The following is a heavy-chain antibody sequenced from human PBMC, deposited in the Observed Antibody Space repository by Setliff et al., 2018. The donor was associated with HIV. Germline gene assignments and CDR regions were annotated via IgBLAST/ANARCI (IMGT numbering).Heavy chain of an antibody. J-gene: IGHJ2*01. CDR1: GGTFSSYT. D-gene: IGHD3-22*01. Sequence: GASVKVSCKASGGTFSSYTISWVRQAPGQGLEWMGRIIPILGIANYAQKFQGRVTITADKSTSTAYMELNSLSSEDTAVYYCARHQAPYYGSSGYNPNWYFDLWGRGTLVTVSS. CDR2: IIPILGIA. CDR3: ARHQAPYYGSSGYNPNWYFDL. V-gene: IGHV1-69*02.